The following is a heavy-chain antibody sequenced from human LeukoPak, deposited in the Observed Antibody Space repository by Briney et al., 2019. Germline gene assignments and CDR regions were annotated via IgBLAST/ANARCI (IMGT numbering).Heavy chain of an antibody. CDR2: IIGSGHST. CDR1: GFTFSSYA. D-gene: IGHD5-18*01. Sequence: GGSLRLSCAASGFTFSSYAMSWVRQAPGKGLEWVSAIIGSGHSTYYADSVKGRFTISRDNSKNTLYLQMNSLRAEDTAVYYCAKDFPDTAMITLIFDYWGQGTLVTVSS. J-gene: IGHJ4*02. CDR3: AKDFPDTAMITLIFDY. V-gene: IGHV3-23*01.